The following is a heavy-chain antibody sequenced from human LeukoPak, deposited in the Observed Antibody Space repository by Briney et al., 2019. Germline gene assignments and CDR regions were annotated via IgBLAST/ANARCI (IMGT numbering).Heavy chain of an antibody. V-gene: IGHV1-8*03. D-gene: IGHD6-6*01. CDR3: ARALNRGSARLRYYYMDV. Sequence: ASVKVSCKASGYTFTSYDINWVRQATGQGLEWMGWMNPNSGNTGYAQKFQGRVTITRNTSISTAYMELSSLRSEDTAVYYCARALNRGSARLRYYYMDVWGKGTTVTASS. CDR1: GYTFTSYD. CDR2: MNPNSGNT. J-gene: IGHJ6*03.